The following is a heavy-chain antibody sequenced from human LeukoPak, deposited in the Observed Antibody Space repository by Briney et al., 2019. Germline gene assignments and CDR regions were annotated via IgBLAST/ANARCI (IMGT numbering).Heavy chain of an antibody. D-gene: IGHD3-9*01. J-gene: IGHJ4*02. CDR3: ARVADDILTGFNH. Sequence: GGSLRLSCAASGFTFSSYAMSWARQAPGKGLEWVSAISGSGGSTYYADSVKGRFTISRDNSKNTLYLQMNSLRAEDTAVYYCARVADDILTGFNHWGQGTLVTVSS. V-gene: IGHV3-23*01. CDR1: GFTFSSYA. CDR2: ISGSGGST.